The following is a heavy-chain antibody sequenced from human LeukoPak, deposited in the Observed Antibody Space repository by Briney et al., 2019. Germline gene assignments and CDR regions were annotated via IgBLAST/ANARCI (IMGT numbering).Heavy chain of an antibody. J-gene: IGHJ4*02. CDR1: GFTFSSYA. CDR2: ISGSGGST. V-gene: IGHV3-23*01. CDR3: AKDTAMVKGLAYFDY. D-gene: IGHD5-18*01. Sequence: GGSLRLSCAASGFTFSSYAMSWVRQAPGKGLEWVSGISGSGGSTYYADSVKGRFTISRDNSKNRLYLQMNSLRAEDTALYYCAKDTAMVKGLAYFDYWGQGTLVTVSS.